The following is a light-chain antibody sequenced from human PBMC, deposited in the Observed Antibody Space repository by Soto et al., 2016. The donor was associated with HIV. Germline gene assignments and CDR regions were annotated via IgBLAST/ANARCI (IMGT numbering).Light chain of an antibody. Sequence: SYELTQPSSVSVAPGETARITCAGNNTGSQSVHWYQQRPGQAPVLVVYDDSDRPSGIPERFSGSNSGDTATLSISRVEAGDEADYYCQVWDASTDLVVFGGGTKLTVL. CDR1: NTGSQS. V-gene: IGLV3-21*02. CDR2: DDS. J-gene: IGLJ2*01. CDR3: QVWDASTDLVV.